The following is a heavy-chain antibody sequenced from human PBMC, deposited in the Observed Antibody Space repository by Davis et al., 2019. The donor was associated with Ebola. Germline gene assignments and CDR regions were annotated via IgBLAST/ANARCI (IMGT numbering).Heavy chain of an antibody. CDR1: GGSISSGDYY. CDR3: ARDRGSYD. Sequence: MPSETLSLTCTVSGGSISSGDYYWSWIRQHPGKDLEWIGYIYYSGSTYYNPSLKSRLIISVDTSKNQFSLKLSSVTAADTAVYYCARDRGSYDWGQGTLVTVSS. J-gene: IGHJ4*02. D-gene: IGHD1-26*01. CDR2: IYYSGST. V-gene: IGHV4-30-4*02.